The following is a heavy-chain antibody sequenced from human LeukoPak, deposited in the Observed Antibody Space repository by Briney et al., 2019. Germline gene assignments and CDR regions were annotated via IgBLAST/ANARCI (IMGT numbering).Heavy chain of an antibody. J-gene: IGHJ4*02. CDR1: GYTFTGYY. CDR2: INPNSGGT. Sequence: VASVKVSCKASGYTFTGYYMHWVRQAPGQGLEWMGWINPNSGGTNYAQKFQGRVTMTRDTSISTAYMELYRLTSDDTAVYYCAKTYSSGWYEGIDYWGQGTLVTVSS. D-gene: IGHD6-19*01. CDR3: AKTYSSGWYEGIDY. V-gene: IGHV1-2*02.